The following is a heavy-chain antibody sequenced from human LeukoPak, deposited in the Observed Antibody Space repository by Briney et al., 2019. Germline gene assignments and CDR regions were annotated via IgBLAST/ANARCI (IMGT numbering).Heavy chain of an antibody. V-gene: IGHV4-31*03. Sequence: SETLSLTCTVSGGSISSGGYYWSWIRQHPGKGLEWIEYIYYSGSTYYNPSLKSRVTISVDTSKNQFSLKLSSVTAADTAVYYCARAARGGRSFDYWGQGTLVTVSS. D-gene: IGHD3-16*01. CDR1: GGSISSGGYY. J-gene: IGHJ4*02. CDR2: IYYSGST. CDR3: ARAARGGRSFDY.